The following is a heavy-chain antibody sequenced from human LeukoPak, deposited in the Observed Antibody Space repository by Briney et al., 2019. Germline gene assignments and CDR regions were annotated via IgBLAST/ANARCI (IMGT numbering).Heavy chain of an antibody. CDR3: ARDHYYDTSGYFDY. Sequence: SETLSLTCAVYGGSFSGYYLSWIRQPQGKGLEWIGEINHSGSTNYNPSLKSRVTVSVDTSKNQFSLKLSSVTAADTAVYYCARDHYYDTSGYFDYGGRATLVTVSS. CDR1: GGSFSGYY. V-gene: IGHV4-34*01. CDR2: INHSGST. J-gene: IGHJ4*02. D-gene: IGHD3-22*01.